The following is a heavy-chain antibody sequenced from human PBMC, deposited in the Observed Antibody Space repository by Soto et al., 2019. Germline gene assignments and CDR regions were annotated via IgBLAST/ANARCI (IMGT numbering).Heavy chain of an antibody. Sequence: QVQLQESGPGLVKPSETLSLTCTVSGGSISSYYWSWIRQPPGKGLEWIGYIYYSGSTNYNPSLKSRVTISVNTSKNQFSLQLSSVTAADTAVYYCARHSSSWTYWFDPWGQGTLVTVSS. CDR2: IYYSGST. J-gene: IGHJ5*02. D-gene: IGHD6-13*01. V-gene: IGHV4-59*08. CDR3: ARHSSSWTYWFDP. CDR1: GGSISSYY.